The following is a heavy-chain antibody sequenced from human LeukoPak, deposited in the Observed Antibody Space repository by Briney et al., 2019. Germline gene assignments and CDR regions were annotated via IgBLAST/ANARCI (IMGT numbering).Heavy chain of an antibody. J-gene: IGHJ5*02. CDR3: ARDLITGTVRFDP. V-gene: IGHV4-61*01. Sequence: SETLSLTCTVSGGSVSSGSYYWSWIRQPPGKGLEWIGYIYYSGSTNYNPSLKSRVTISVDTSKNKFSLKLSSVTAADTAVYYCARDLITGTVRFDPWGQGTLVTVSS. D-gene: IGHD1-7*01. CDR1: GGSVSSGSYY. CDR2: IYYSGST.